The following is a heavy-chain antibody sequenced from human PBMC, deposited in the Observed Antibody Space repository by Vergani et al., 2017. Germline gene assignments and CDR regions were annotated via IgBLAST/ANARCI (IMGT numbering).Heavy chain of an antibody. D-gene: IGHD3-10*01. CDR2: ISGSGGST. J-gene: IGHJ3*02. Sequence: EVQLLESGGGLVQPGGSLRLSCAASGFTFSSYAMSWVRQAPGKGLEWVSAISGSGGSTYYADSVKGRFTISRDKSKNTLYLQMNSLRAEDTAVYYCAVHHTVSYYTRWEDAFDIWGQGTMVTVSS. CDR1: GFTFSSYA. CDR3: AVHHTVSYYTRWEDAFDI. V-gene: IGHV3-23*01.